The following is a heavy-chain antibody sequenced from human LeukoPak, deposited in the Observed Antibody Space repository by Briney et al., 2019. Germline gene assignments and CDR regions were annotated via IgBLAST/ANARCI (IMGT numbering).Heavy chain of an antibody. V-gene: IGHV3-23*01. CDR1: GFTFSSYA. CDR2: LSGSGGST. J-gene: IGHJ4*02. CDR3: AKPESRIVVVMSYFDY. Sequence: PGGSLRLSCAASGFTFSSYAMSWVRQAPGKGLEWVSALSGSGGSTYYADSVKGRFTISRDNSKNTVFLQMSSLRAEDTAVYYCAKPESRIVVVMSYFDYWGQGTLVTVSS. D-gene: IGHD3-22*01.